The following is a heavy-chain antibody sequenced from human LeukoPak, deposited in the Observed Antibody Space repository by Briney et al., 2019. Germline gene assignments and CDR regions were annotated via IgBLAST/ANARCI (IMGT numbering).Heavy chain of an antibody. J-gene: IGHJ6*02. Sequence: ASVKVSCKASGYTFTSYAMHWVRQAPGQRLEWMGWINAGNGNTKYSQKFQGRVTMTRDTSISTAYMELSRLRSDDTAVYYCARFYVVPAATYYYYYGMDVWGQGTTVTVSS. CDR3: ARFYVVPAATYYYYYGMDV. CDR1: GYTFTSYA. V-gene: IGHV1-3*01. CDR2: INAGNGNT. D-gene: IGHD2-2*01.